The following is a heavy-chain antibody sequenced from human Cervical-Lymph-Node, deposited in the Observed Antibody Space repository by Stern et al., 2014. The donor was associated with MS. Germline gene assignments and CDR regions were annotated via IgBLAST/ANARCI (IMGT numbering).Heavy chain of an antibody. Sequence: VQLVESGADVKKPGASVKVSCKASGYTFTAYNMHWLRQAPGQALEWMGRINPKSGVTNYAQKFQDRVTMTRDTSISTVYMELSRLRSNGTAMYYCATRRGCSGGSCSSRSLDYWGQGTLVTVSS. V-gene: IGHV1-2*06. D-gene: IGHD2-15*01. CDR1: GYTFTAYN. CDR2: INPKSGVT. CDR3: ATRRGCSGGSCSSRSLDY. J-gene: IGHJ4*02.